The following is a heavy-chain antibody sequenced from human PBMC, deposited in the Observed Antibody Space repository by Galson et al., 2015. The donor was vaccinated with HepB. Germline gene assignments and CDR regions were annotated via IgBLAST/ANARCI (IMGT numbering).Heavy chain of an antibody. Sequence: SVKVSCKASGGTFSSYGINWVRQAPGQGLEWMGGINPISGAPNYAPRFQGRVTITADKSTSTGYMELSSLRFEDTAVYYCAREIVVVTAMPTHYGMDVWGQGTTVTVSS. V-gene: IGHV1-69*06. CDR1: GGTFSSYG. D-gene: IGHD2-21*02. CDR3: AREIVVVTAMPTHYGMDV. CDR2: INPISGAP. J-gene: IGHJ6*02.